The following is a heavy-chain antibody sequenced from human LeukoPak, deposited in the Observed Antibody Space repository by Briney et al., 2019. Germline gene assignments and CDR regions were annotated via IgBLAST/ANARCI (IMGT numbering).Heavy chain of an antibody. CDR2: ISWNSGSI. CDR3: ARDITGSSDGSDI. V-gene: IGHV3-9*01. D-gene: IGHD3-10*01. CDR1: GFTFSSSA. Sequence: GGSLRLSCAASGFTFSSSAMHWVRQAPGKGLEWVSGISWNSGSIGYADSVKGRFTISRDNVKNSLFLQMNSLRAEDTALYYCARDITGSSDGSDIWGQGTMVTVSS. J-gene: IGHJ3*02.